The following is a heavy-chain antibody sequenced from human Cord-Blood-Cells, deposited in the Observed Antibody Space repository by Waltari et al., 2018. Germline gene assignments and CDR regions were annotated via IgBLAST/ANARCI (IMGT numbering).Heavy chain of an antibody. CDR1: GYTLTELS. D-gene: IGHD4-17*01. Sequence: QVQLVQSGAEVKKPGASVKVSCKVSGYTLTELSMHWVRQAPGKGVEWMGGLDPEDGETINAQKFQGRVTMTEDTSTDTAYMELSSLRSEDTAVYYCATVDYGDYVARYSGFDPWGQGTLVTVSS. CDR3: ATVDYGDYVARYSGFDP. J-gene: IGHJ5*02. V-gene: IGHV1-24*01. CDR2: LDPEDGET.